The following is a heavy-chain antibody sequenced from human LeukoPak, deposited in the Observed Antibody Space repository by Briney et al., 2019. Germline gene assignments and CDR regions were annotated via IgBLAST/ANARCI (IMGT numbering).Heavy chain of an antibody. CDR2: ISSSSSYI. V-gene: IGHV3-21*01. CDR1: GFTFSSYS. D-gene: IGHD3-9*01. J-gene: IGHJ4*02. CDR3: ARDSTPNYDILTGYYIPPLASLGY. Sequence: GGSLRLSCAASGFTFSSYSMNWVRQAPGKGLEWVSSISSSSSYIYYADSVKGRFTISRDNAKNSLYLQMNSLRAEDTAVYYCARDSTPNYDILTGYYIPPLASLGYWGQGTLVTVSS.